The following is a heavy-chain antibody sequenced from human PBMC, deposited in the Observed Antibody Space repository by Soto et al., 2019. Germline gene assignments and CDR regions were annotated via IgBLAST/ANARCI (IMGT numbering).Heavy chain of an antibody. Sequence: SETLSLTCAVCGGSFSGYYWNWIRQPPGKGLEWIGEINPSGSTNYNPSLKSRVTISVDTSKKQFSLKVSSVTAADTAIYYCATDVFNYWGQGTLVTVSS. CDR1: GGSFSGYY. J-gene: IGHJ4*02. V-gene: IGHV4-34*01. CDR2: INPSGST. CDR3: ATDVFNY.